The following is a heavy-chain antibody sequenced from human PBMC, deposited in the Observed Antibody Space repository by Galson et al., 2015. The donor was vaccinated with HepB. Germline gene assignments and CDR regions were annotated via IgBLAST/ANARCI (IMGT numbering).Heavy chain of an antibody. CDR3: AKGGLIYYLYVDV. CDR2: ISGGGHTT. Sequence: SLRLSCAASGFTFLSCAMSWVRQAPVKVQEWVSGISGGGHTTYYADSVKGRFTISRDNSKNTLFLQMRSQRAEDTAVYYFAKGGLIYYLYVDVCGEGTSVTVSS. V-gene: IGHV3-23*01. D-gene: IGHD2/OR15-2a*01. CDR1: GFTFLSCA. J-gene: IGHJ6*03.